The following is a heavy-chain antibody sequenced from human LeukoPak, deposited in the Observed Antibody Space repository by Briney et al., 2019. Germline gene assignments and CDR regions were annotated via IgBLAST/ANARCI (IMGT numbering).Heavy chain of an antibody. D-gene: IGHD3-9*01. CDR3: ARDPYYDILTGFSNCFDP. Sequence: PGGSLRLSCAASEFTFSSYAMHWVRQAPGKGLEWVAVISFDGTNKYYADSVKGRFTISRDNAKNTLYLQMNSLRAEDTAVYYCARDPYYDILTGFSNCFDPWGQGTLVTVSS. CDR2: ISFDGTNK. CDR1: EFTFSSYA. V-gene: IGHV3-30*04. J-gene: IGHJ5*02.